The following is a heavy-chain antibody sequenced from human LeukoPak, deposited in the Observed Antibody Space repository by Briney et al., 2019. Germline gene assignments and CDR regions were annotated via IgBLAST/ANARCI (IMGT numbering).Heavy chain of an antibody. V-gene: IGHV1-2*02. Sequence: GASVKVSCKASGYTFTGYYMHWVRQAPGQGLEWMGWINPNSGGTNYAQKFQGRVTMTRDTSISTAYVELSRLRSDDTAVYYCARGVAVAAGVSHFDYWGQGTLVTVSS. CDR3: ARGVAVAAGVSHFDY. J-gene: IGHJ4*02. CDR2: INPNSGGT. D-gene: IGHD6-13*01. CDR1: GYTFTGYY.